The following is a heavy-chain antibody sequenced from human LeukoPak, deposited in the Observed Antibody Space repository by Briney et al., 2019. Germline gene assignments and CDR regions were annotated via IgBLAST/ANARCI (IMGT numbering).Heavy chain of an antibody. V-gene: IGHV3-48*01. CDR1: GFIFSSYS. Sequence: GGSLRLSCAASGFIFSSYSMNWVRQAPGKGLEWVSYISSNSIYYADSVKGRFTISRDNSKNTLYLQMNSLRPEDTAVYFCARDRHVPGLYYMDVWGKGTTVTVSS. J-gene: IGHJ6*03. CDR2: ISSNSI. D-gene: IGHD6-6*01. CDR3: ARDRHVPGLYYMDV.